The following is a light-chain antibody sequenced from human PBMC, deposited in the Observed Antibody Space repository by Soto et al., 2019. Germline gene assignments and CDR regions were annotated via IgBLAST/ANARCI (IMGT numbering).Light chain of an antibody. CDR3: QQYAVSPWT. CDR2: GAS. V-gene: IGKV3-20*01. CDR1: QRVSNNY. J-gene: IGKJ1*01. Sequence: EMVLTQSPATLSLSPGERATPSCRASQRVSNNYLAWYQQKLGQAPRLLIYGASNRATGIPDRFSGSESGTDFTLTISRLEPEDFAVYFCQQYAVSPWTFGHGTKVEIK.